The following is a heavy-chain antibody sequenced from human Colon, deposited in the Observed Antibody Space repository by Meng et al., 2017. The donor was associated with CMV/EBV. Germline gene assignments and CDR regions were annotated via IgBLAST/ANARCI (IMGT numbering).Heavy chain of an antibody. V-gene: IGHV3-30*02. J-gene: IGHJ4*02. CDR2: IRYEGSNK. CDR1: FPFSSYG. D-gene: IGHD3-3*01. Sequence: FPFSSYGMHWVRQAPGKGLEWVAFIRYEGSNKYYADSVKGRFTISRDNSKNTLYLQMNSLRAEDTAVYYCATLREITIFGVGTSVDYWGQGTLVTVSS. CDR3: ATLREITIFGVGTSVDY.